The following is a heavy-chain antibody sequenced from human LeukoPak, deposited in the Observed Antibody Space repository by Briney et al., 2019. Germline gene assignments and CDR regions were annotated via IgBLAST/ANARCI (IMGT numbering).Heavy chain of an antibody. V-gene: IGHV1-2*06. Sequence: ASVKVSCKASGGTFSSYAISWVRQAPGQGLEWMGRINPNSGGTNYAQKFQGRVTMTRDTSISTAYMELSRLRSDDTAVYYCASFAIAAAGTYAFDIWGQGTMVTVSS. CDR3: ASFAIAAAGTYAFDI. D-gene: IGHD6-13*01. CDR1: GGTFSSYA. CDR2: INPNSGGT. J-gene: IGHJ3*02.